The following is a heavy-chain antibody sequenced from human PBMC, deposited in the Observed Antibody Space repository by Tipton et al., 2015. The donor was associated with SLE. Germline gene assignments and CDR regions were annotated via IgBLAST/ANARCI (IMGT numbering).Heavy chain of an antibody. D-gene: IGHD6-6*01. CDR3: AREGMAARPI. J-gene: IGHJ3*02. CDR2: IYYSGST. V-gene: IGHV4-59*01. CDR1: GGSISSYY. Sequence: LRLSCTVSGGSISSYYWSWIRQPPGKGLEWIGYIYYSGSTNYNPSLKSRVTISVDTSKNQFSLKLSSVTAADTAVYYCAREGMAARPIWGQGTMVTVSS.